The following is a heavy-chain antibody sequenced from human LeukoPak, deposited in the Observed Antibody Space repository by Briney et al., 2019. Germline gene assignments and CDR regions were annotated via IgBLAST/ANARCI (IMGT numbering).Heavy chain of an antibody. V-gene: IGHV4-34*01. J-gene: IGHJ4*02. CDR1: GGSFSGYY. CDR3: ARRDYFDY. CDR2: INHSGST. Sequence: NPSETLSLTCAVYGGSFSGYYWSWIRQPPGKGLGWIGEINHSGSTNYNPSLKSRVTISVDTSKNQFSLKLSSVTAADTAVYYCARRDYFDYWGQGTLVTVSS.